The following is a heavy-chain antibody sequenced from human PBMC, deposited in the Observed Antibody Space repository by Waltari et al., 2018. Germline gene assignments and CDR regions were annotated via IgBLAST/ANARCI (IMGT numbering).Heavy chain of an antibody. J-gene: IGHJ3*02. V-gene: IGHV3-48*01. CDR1: GLIFSTYS. D-gene: IGHD3-9*01. CDR3: AREIRGTGYFPDAFDI. CDR2: ISSTVNTI. Sequence: EVQLVESGGGLVQPGGSLRLSCAASGLIFSTYSMNWVRQAPGQGLGWVAYISSTVNTIYDTDSVQGRFTISRTNAQNSLYLQMNSLRAEDTAVYYCAREIRGTGYFPDAFDIWGQGTMVTVSS.